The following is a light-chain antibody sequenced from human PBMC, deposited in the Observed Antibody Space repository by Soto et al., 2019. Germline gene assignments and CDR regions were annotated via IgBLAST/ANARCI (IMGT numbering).Light chain of an antibody. CDR1: QDIERW. V-gene: IGKV1-12*01. J-gene: IGKJ4*01. Sequence: DIQMTQSPSSLSASVGDRVSITCRASQDIERWLAWYQQKPGEAPKVLIYAASSLQSGVPSRFSGSGSGTDFSLTISSLQPEDFATYYYKQSKSFPLTFGGGTKVDIK. CDR3: KQSKSFPLT. CDR2: AAS.